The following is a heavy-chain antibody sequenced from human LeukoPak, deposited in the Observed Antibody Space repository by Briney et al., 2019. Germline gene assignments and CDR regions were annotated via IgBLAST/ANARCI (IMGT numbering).Heavy chain of an antibody. CDR3: ARDSTSSGWDPLTFDY. CDR1: GGSISSYY. J-gene: IGHJ4*02. D-gene: IGHD6-19*01. CDR2: IYTSGST. Sequence: SETLSLTCTVSGGSISSYYWSWIRQPAGKGLEWIGRIYTSGSTNYNPSLKSRVTMSVDTSMNQFSLKLSSVTAADTAVYYCARDSTSSGWDPLTFDYWGQGTLVTVSS. V-gene: IGHV4-4*07.